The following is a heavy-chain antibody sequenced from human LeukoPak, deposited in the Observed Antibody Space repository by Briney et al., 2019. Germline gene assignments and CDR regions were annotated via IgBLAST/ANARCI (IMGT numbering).Heavy chain of an antibody. V-gene: IGHV4-59*01. CDR3: ARDVGRGYIDY. Sequence: SETLSLTCTVSGGSISSYYWSWIRQPPGKGLEWIGYLYYSGSPNYNPSLKSRVTISVDTAKNQFSLKLSSATAADTAVYYCARDVGRGYIDYWGQEPWSPSPQ. CDR1: GGSISSYY. D-gene: IGHD1-26*01. CDR2: LYYSGSP. J-gene: IGHJ4*01.